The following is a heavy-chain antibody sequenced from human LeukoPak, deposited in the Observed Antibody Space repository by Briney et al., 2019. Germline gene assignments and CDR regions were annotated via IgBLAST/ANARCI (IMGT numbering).Heavy chain of an antibody. V-gene: IGHV3-74*01. CDR2: LPPDELDI. CDR1: GFTFTNYW. CDR3: AKVEGHYYGSGSYYNPSYYYYGMDV. D-gene: IGHD3-10*01. Sequence: PGGSLRLSCAASGFTFTNYWMHWVRQAPGMGLVWVSRLPPDELDIIYADSVKGRFTVSRDNAKNTVYLQMNNLRAEDTAVYYCAKVEGHYYGSGSYYNPSYYYYGMDVWGQGTTVTVSS. J-gene: IGHJ6*02.